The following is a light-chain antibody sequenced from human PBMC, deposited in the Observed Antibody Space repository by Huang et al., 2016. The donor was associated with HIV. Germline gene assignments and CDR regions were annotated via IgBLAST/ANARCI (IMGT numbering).Light chain of an antibody. V-gene: IGKV3-15*01. Sequence: EIVMTQSPATLSVSPGERATLSCRASPTVSSNFAWYQQKSGQAPRLLIYGASTRATGIPARFSGSGSGTEFTLTISSLQSEDFAVYYCQQYNNWPWTLGQGTKVEIK. CDR2: GAS. CDR3: QQYNNWPWT. J-gene: IGKJ1*01. CDR1: PTVSSN.